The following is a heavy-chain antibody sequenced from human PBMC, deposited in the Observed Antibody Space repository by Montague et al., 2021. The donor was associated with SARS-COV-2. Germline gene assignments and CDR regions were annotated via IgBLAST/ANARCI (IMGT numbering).Heavy chain of an antibody. CDR1: GFTFSTLA. CDR3: VKVSPTTYYFDF. CDR2: IHGGESGT. Sequence: SLRLSCAASGFTFSTLAMSWVRQAPGKGLEWVSFIHGGESGTYYADSMKGRFTISRDNSKNTLYPQMNSLRAEDTAVYYCVKVSPTTYYFDFWGQGTLVTVSS. D-gene: IGHD5-12*01. J-gene: IGHJ4*02. V-gene: IGHV3-23*03.